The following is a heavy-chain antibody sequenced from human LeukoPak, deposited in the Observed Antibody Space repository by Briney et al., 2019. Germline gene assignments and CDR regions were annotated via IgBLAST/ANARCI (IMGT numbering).Heavy chain of an antibody. CDR2: IYYSGNT. J-gene: IGHJ6*03. Sequence: PSETLSLTCTVSGGSISCSSYYWGWVRQPPGKGLEWIGSIYYSGNTYYSPSLKSRVTISVDTSKNQFSLKLSSVTAADTAVYYCARSPGFYSYYMDVWGKGTTVTISS. V-gene: IGHV4-39*01. D-gene: IGHD1-1*01. CDR1: GGSISCSSYY. CDR3: ARSPGFYSYYMDV.